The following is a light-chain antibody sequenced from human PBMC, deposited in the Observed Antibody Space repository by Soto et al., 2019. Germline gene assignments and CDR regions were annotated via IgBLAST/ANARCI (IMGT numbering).Light chain of an antibody. CDR1: SSDVGNYNY. Sequence: QSALTQARSVSGSPGQSVAISCTGTSSDVGNYNYVSWYQQHPGKAPKLIIYDVTKRPSGVPDRFSGSKSGNTASLTISGLQAEDEADYYCCSYLGNYRLLFGGGTKLTVL. CDR2: DVT. J-gene: IGLJ2*01. V-gene: IGLV2-11*01. CDR3: CSYLGNYRLL.